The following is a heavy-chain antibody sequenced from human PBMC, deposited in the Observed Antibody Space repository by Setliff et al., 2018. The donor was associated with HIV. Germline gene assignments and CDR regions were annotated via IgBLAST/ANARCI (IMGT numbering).Heavy chain of an antibody. CDR1: GYTFLNYG. CDR2: IGVYNGNT. Sequence: ASVKVSCKASGYTFLNYGINWVRQAPGQGLEWMGWIGVYNGNTNYARKLQGRVTMTTDTSTSTVYMELRSLRSDDTAVYYCARGGSGYSYGYEYYGMDVWGQGTTVTVAS. CDR3: ARGGSGYSYGYEYYGMDV. J-gene: IGHJ6*02. V-gene: IGHV1-18*01. D-gene: IGHD5-18*01.